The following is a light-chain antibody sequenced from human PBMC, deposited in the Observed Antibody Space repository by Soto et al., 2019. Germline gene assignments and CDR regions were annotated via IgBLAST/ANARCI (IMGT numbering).Light chain of an antibody. V-gene: IGKV3-11*01. J-gene: IGKJ4*01. CDR2: DAS. CDR3: QQRSNWLT. CDR1: QSVSSY. Sequence: EIVLTQSPATLSLSPGERATLSCRASQSVSSYLAWYQQKPGQAPRLLIYDASGRATGIPARFSGSWSGTDFTLTISSLETEDFAVYYCQQRSNWLTFGGGTKVEIK.